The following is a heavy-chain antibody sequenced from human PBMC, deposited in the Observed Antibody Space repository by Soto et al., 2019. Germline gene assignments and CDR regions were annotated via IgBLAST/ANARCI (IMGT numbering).Heavy chain of an antibody. D-gene: IGHD6-19*01. J-gene: IGHJ4*02. CDR2: IYWNDDD. CDR1: GFSLTSSGVG. CDR3: AHRLGGSGFRYYVEY. Sequence: QITLKESGPPLVTPTQTLTLTCSFSGFSLTSSGVGVGWFRQPPGKALEWLGLIYWNDDDRYRASLHSRLTITKDTSKNQLVLTMTNRDPEDTATYYCAHRLGGSGFRYYVEYWGQGTLVTVSA. V-gene: IGHV2-5*01.